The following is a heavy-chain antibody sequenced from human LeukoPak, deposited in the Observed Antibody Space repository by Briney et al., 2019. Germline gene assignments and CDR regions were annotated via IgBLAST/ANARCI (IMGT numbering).Heavy chain of an antibody. CDR3: ARGRVSSSTWYSTYYYYFHMDV. CDR1: DDSITMYY. J-gene: IGHJ6*03. CDR2: VDHTGST. Sequence: SETLSLTCTVSDDSITMYYWTWIRQPPGKGLEWIGYVDHTGSTNFNPSLNGRVSISRDTSKNLFSLRLRSVTAADTAVYFCARGRVSSSTWYSTYYYYFHMDVWGKGTTVTVSS. V-gene: IGHV4-59*01. D-gene: IGHD1-1*01.